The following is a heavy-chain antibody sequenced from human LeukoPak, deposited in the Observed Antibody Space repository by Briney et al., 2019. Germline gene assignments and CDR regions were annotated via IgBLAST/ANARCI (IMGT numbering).Heavy chain of an antibody. CDR2: IKQDGSEK. CDR3: ARHDGDYSDYFDY. V-gene: IGHV3-7*01. Sequence: GGSLRLSCAASGFTFSSYWMSWVRQAPGKGLEWVANIKQDGSEKYYVDSVKGRFTISRDIAKNSLYLQMNSLRAEDTAVYYCARHDGDYSDYFDYWGQGTLVTVSS. J-gene: IGHJ4*02. CDR1: GFTFSSYW. D-gene: IGHD4-17*01.